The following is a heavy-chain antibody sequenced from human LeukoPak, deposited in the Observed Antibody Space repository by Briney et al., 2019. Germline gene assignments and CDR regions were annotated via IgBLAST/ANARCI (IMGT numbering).Heavy chain of an antibody. D-gene: IGHD3-10*01. J-gene: IGHJ4*02. CDR3: AKLTSDTMIRGVTADY. V-gene: IGHV3-23*01. CDR1: GFTFSSYA. CDR2: ITANGGGT. Sequence: GGSLRLSCAASGFTFSSYAMSWVRQAPGKGLEWVSSITANGGGTYYADSVKGRFSISRDNSRNTLYLQVTSLKAEDTAIYYCAKLTSDTMIRGVTADYWGQGTLVTVSS.